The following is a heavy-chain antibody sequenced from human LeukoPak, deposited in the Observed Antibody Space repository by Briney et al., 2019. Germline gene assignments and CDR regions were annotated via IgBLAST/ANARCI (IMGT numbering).Heavy chain of an antibody. D-gene: IGHD6-13*01. Sequence: QPGGSLRLSCAASGFTVSSNYMSWVRQAPGKGLEWVSVITGNGGNTNYADSAKGRFTISRDNSKNTLYLQMNSLRAEDTAVYYCAKDSAAATGSTRDWGQGTLVTVSS. V-gene: IGHV3-23*01. CDR2: ITGNGGNT. CDR1: GFTVSSNY. J-gene: IGHJ4*02. CDR3: AKDSAAATGSTRD.